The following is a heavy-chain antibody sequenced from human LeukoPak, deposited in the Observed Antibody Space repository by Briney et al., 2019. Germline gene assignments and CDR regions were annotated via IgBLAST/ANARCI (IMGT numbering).Heavy chain of an antibody. D-gene: IGHD3-10*01. CDR2: IIPILGIA. J-gene: IGHJ4*02. Sequence: SVKVSCKASGGTFSSYAISWVRQAPGQGLEWMGRIIPILGIANYAQKFQGRVTITADKSTSTAYMELSSLRSEDTAVYYCARVGGYYGSGSYSLFDYWGQGTLVTVSS. CDR1: GGTFSSYA. V-gene: IGHV1-69*04. CDR3: ARVGGYYGSGSYSLFDY.